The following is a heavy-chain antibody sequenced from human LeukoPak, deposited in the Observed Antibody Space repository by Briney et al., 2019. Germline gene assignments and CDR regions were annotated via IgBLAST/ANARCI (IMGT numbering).Heavy chain of an antibody. D-gene: IGHD3-3*01. CDR3: ARLPTIFGKIDS. CDR1: GYRFTSYW. Sequence: GESLKISCKGSGYRFTSYWIGWVRQRPGKGMEWMGIIFPADSKTRYSPSFQGQVTISVDKSISTAYLQWSSPKASDTAMYYCARLPTIFGKIDSWGQGTLVTVSS. J-gene: IGHJ4*02. V-gene: IGHV5-51*01. CDR2: IFPADSKT.